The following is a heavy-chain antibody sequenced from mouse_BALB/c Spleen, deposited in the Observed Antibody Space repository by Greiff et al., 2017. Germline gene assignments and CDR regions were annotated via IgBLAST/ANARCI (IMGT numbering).Heavy chain of an antibody. CDR3: ARGQAWPHFDY. V-gene: IGHV5-6-5*01. Sequence: VQGVESGGGLVKPGGSLKLSCAASGFTFSSYAMSWVRQTPEKRLEWVASISSGGSTYYPDSVKGRFTISRDNARNILYLQMSSLRSEDTAMYYCARGQAWPHFDYWGQGTTLTVSS. CDR1: GFTFSSYA. J-gene: IGHJ2*01. CDR2: ISSGGST.